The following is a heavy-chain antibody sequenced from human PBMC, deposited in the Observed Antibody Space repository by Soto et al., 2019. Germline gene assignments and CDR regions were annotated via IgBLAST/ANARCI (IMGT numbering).Heavy chain of an antibody. V-gene: IGHV3-23*01. J-gene: IGHJ6*02. Sequence: PGESLKISCEASGFTFSNYAMSWVRQAPGKGLEWVSVISGSGGSTNYADSAKGRFTISRDNSMDTLYLQMNSLRAEDTAVYYCARVFYYDILTGKSYNMDVWGQGTAVTVSS. CDR3: ARVFYYDILTGKSYNMDV. CDR1: GFTFSNYA. D-gene: IGHD3-9*01. CDR2: ISGSGGST.